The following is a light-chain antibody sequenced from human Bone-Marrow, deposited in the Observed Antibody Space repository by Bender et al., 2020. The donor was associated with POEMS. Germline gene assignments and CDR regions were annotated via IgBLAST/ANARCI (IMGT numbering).Light chain of an antibody. Sequence: SYVLTQPPSVSVAPERTARITCGGTNIGTKSVQWYQQKPGQAPVLVIYYEGDRPSGIPERFSGSNSGNTATLTISETQAMDEADYFCQAWDSNTVIFGGGTRLTVL. CDR1: NIGTKS. CDR3: QAWDSNTVI. J-gene: IGLJ2*01. CDR2: YEG. V-gene: IGLV3-21*01.